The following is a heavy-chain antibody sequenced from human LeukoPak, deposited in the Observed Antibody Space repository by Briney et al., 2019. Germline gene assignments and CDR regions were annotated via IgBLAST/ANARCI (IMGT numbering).Heavy chain of an antibody. CDR3: AELGITMIGGV. Sequence: PGGSLRLSCTASGFTLSSYEMNWVRQAPGKGLEWLSYIGSGGTTMYYADSVEGRFTVSRDNSKNSLYLQMNSLRAEDTAVYYCAELGITMIGGVWGKGTTVTISS. D-gene: IGHD3-10*02. V-gene: IGHV3-48*03. CDR1: GFTLSSYE. CDR2: IGSGGTTM. J-gene: IGHJ6*04.